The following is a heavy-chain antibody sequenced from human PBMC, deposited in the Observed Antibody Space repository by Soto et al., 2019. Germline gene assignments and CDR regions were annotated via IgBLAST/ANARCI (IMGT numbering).Heavy chain of an antibody. Sequence: QVQLVQSGAEVKKPGASVKVSCKASGYTFTSYGISWGRQAPGQGLEWMGCISAYNGNTNDAQKLQGRVTMTTDTSTSTAYRELRSLRSDDTAVYYCARYAQGVFVHYWGQGTLVTVSS. D-gene: IGHD3-16*01. J-gene: IGHJ4*02. CDR3: ARYAQGVFVHY. CDR1: GYTFTSYG. V-gene: IGHV1-18*01. CDR2: ISAYNGNT.